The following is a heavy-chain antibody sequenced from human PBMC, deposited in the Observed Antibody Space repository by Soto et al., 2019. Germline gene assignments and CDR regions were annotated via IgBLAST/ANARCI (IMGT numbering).Heavy chain of an antibody. D-gene: IGHD2-2*01. CDR3: ARDRYQLLPYYYGMDV. CDR2: IIPIFGTA. J-gene: IGHJ6*02. Sequence: SVKVSCKASGGTFSSYAISWVRQAPGQGLEWMGGIIPIFGTANYAQKFQGRVTITADESTSTAYMELSSLRSEDTAVYYCARDRYQLLPYYYGMDVWGQGTTVTVSS. V-gene: IGHV1-69*13. CDR1: GGTFSSYA.